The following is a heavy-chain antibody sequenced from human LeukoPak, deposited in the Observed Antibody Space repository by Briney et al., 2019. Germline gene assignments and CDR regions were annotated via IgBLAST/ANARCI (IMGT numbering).Heavy chain of an antibody. V-gene: IGHV1-69*05. D-gene: IGHD2-15*01. Sequence: SVKVSCKASGGTFSSYAISWVRQAPGQGREWMGGITPIFGTANYAQKFQGRVTITTDESTSTAYMELSSLRSEDTAVYYCARGVGICSGGSCYSHYYYYMDVWGKGTTVTVSS. CDR2: ITPIFGTA. J-gene: IGHJ6*03. CDR1: GGTFSSYA. CDR3: ARGVGICSGGSCYSHYYYYMDV.